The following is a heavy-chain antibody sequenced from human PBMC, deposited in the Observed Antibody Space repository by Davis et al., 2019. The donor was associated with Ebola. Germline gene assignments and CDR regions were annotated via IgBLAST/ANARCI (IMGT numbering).Heavy chain of an antibody. CDR3: ASRNWCSDGSCQFSGYSEY. D-gene: IGHD2-15*01. CDR1: GYSLNTYW. J-gene: IGHJ4*02. CDR2: IYPGDSDT. V-gene: IGHV5-51*01. Sequence: GESLKISCKSSGYSLNTYWIGWVRQMPGKGLEWMGIIYPGDSDTRYSPSFQGQVTISADKSISTAYLQWITLTASDTAIYYCASRNWCSDGSCQFSGYSEYWGQGTLVTVSS.